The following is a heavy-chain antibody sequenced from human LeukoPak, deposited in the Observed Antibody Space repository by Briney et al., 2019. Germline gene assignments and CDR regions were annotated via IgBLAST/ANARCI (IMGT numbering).Heavy chain of an antibody. CDR2: ISGSGGST. CDR3: ARVDIAAAGFDH. D-gene: IGHD6-13*01. V-gene: IGHV3-23*01. Sequence: GGSLRLSCAASGFTFSSYAVSWVRQAPGKGLEWVSAISGSGGSTYYADSVKGRFTISRDNSKNTLYLQMNSLTAEDTAVYYCARVDIAAAGFDHWGQGTLVTVSS. J-gene: IGHJ4*02. CDR1: GFTFSSYA.